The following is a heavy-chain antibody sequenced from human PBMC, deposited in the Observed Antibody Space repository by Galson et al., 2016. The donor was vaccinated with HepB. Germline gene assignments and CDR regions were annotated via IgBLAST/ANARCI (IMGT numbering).Heavy chain of an antibody. CDR3: AVEAGIAVAGPEFHYYYGMDV. V-gene: IGHV3-23*01. CDR2: ITGSGDTT. D-gene: IGHD6-19*01. CDR1: GFSFSTSG. Sequence: SLRLSCAASGFSFSTSGMSWVRQTPGRGLEWVSGITGSGDTTHYADSVKGRFTISRDNSKNTLYLYMNSLRAGDTAVYYCAVEAGIAVAGPEFHYYYGMDVWGQGTTVTVSS. J-gene: IGHJ6*02.